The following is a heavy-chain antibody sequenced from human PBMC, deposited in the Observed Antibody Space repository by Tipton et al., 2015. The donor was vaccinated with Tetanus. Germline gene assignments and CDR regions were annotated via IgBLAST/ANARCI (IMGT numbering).Heavy chain of an antibody. V-gene: IGHV5-51*01. CDR3: ARTRTVDTAMVTD. J-gene: IGHJ4*02. CDR2: IYPGDSDT. CDR1: GYNFTNFW. Sequence: QLVQSGAEVKEPGESLKISCKGSGYNFTNFWIGWVRQMPGKGLEWMGFIYPGDSDTRYSPPFQGQVTISADKSISTAYLQWSSLKASDSAMYYCARTRTVDTAMVTDWGQGTLVTVSS. D-gene: IGHD5-18*01.